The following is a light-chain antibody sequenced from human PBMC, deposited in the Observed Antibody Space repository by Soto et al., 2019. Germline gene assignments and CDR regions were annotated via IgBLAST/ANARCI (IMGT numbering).Light chain of an antibody. CDR2: DVI. CDR1: SSDVGVYKY. V-gene: IGLV2-11*01. Sequence: QSALIQPRSVSGSPGQSVTISCTGTSSDVGVYKYVSWYRQHPGKAPKLMIYDVITRPSGVPDRFSGPKSGNTASLTISGLQAEDEADYYCCSYAGDYTFVFGSGTKLTVL. CDR3: CSYAGDYTFV. J-gene: IGLJ1*01.